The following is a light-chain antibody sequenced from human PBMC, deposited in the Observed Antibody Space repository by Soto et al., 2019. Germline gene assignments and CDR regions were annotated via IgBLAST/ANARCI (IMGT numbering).Light chain of an antibody. J-gene: IGKJ1*01. CDR2: KAS. CDR3: QQYHSYSWT. CDR1: QRISTW. Sequence: DIQMTQSPSTLSASVGDRVAITCRASQRISTWLAWYQQKPGKAPKLLIYKASSLQSGVPSRFSGSGSGTEFTLTISSLQADDFATYYCQQYHSYSWTFGQGTKVDIK. V-gene: IGKV1-5*03.